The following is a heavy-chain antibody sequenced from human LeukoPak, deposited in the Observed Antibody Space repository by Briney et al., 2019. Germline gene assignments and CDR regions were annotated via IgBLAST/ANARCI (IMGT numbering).Heavy chain of an antibody. D-gene: IGHD3-22*01. CDR1: GYSFTNYD. Sequence: ASVKVSCKASGYSFTNYDINGVRQATGQGLEWMGWMNPNSGITAYAQKFQGRVTITRNTSISTAYMELSSLRSEDTVVYYCARDSNHYDSSGYYLPGQHWGQGTLVTVSS. V-gene: IGHV1-8*03. CDR3: ARDSNHYDSSGYYLPGQH. CDR2: MNPNSGIT. J-gene: IGHJ1*01.